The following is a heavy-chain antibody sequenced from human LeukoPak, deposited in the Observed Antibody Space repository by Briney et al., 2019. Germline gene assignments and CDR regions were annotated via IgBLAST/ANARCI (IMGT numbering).Heavy chain of an antibody. J-gene: IGHJ4*02. CDR1: GGSFSGYY. Sequence: PSETLSFTCAVYGGSFSGYYWSWIRQPPGKGLEWIGEINHSGSTNYNPSLKSRVTISVDTSKNPFSLKLSSVTAADTAVYYCARAYYDFWSGYQFDYWGQGTLVTVSS. CDR3: ARAYYDFWSGYQFDY. CDR2: INHSGST. V-gene: IGHV4-34*01. D-gene: IGHD3-3*01.